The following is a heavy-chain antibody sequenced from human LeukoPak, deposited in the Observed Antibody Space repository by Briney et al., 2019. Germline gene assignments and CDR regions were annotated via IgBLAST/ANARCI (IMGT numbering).Heavy chain of an antibody. V-gene: IGHV3-21*01. D-gene: IGHD2-2*02. CDR1: GFTFSSYS. J-gene: IGHJ4*02. CDR3: ARGDYCSSTSCYSCPFDY. Sequence: PGRSLRLSCAASGFTFSSYSMNWVRQAPGKGLEWVSSISSSSSYIYYADSVKGRFTISRDNAKNSLYLQMNSLRAEDTAVYYCARGDYCSSTSCYSCPFDYWGQGTLVTVSS. CDR2: ISSSSSYI.